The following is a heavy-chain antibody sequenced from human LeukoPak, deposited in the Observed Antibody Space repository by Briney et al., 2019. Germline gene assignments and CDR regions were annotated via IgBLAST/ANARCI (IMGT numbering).Heavy chain of an antibody. Sequence: GGPLRLSCSASGFTFSSYSMNWVRQAPGKGLEWVSSISRNSNYIYYADSVKGRFTISRDNAKNSLYLQMSSLRAEDTAVYYCAKEVAAAVNYWGRGTQVTVSS. D-gene: IGHD6-13*01. CDR2: ISRNSNYI. CDR3: AKEVAAAVNY. CDR1: GFTFSSYS. V-gene: IGHV3-21*01. J-gene: IGHJ4*02.